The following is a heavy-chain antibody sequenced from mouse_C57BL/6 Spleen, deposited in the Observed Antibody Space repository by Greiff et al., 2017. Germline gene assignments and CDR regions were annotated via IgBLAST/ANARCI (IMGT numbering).Heavy chain of an antibody. Sequence: VQLQQPGAELVKPGASVKMSCKASGYTFTSYWITWVKQRPGQGLEWIGDIYPGSGSTNYNEKFKSKATLTVDTSSSTAYMQLSSLTSEDSAVYYCARREDDYDGVGYFDYWGQGTTLTVSS. V-gene: IGHV1-55*01. CDR3: ARREDDYDGVGYFDY. J-gene: IGHJ2*01. D-gene: IGHD2-4*01. CDR2: IYPGSGST. CDR1: GYTFTSYW.